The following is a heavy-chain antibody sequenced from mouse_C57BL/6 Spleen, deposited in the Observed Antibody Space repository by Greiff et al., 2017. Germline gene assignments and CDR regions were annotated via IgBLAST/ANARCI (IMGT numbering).Heavy chain of an antibody. Sequence: VQLQQSGAELVRPGASVTLSCTASGFNIKDYYMHWVKQRPEQGLEWIGRIDPEDGDTEYAPKFQGKATMTADTSSNTAYLQLSSLTSEDTAVYYCHYYGSMWFAYWGQGTLVTVSA. J-gene: IGHJ3*01. V-gene: IGHV14-1*01. CDR3: HYYGSMWFAY. D-gene: IGHD1-1*01. CDR1: GFNIKDYY. CDR2: IDPEDGDT.